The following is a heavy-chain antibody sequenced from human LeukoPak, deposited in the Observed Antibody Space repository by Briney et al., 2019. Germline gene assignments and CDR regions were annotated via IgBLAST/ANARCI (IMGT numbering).Heavy chain of an antibody. CDR3: ARGHFDMGV. J-gene: IGHJ6*02. CDR2: ISHLNNDE. V-gene: IGHV3-11*05. CDR1: GFILSDSY. Sequence: PGGSLRLSCGASGFILSDSYMSGIRQAPGRGLEWVSYISHLNNDEHYADSVKGRFTISRDNAENSVFLQMDSLRAEDTAVYYCARGHFDMGVWGQGTTVTVSS.